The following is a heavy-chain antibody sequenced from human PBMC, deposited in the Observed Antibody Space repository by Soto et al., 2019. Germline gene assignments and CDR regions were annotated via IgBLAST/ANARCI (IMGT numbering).Heavy chain of an antibody. CDR3: ARWEQPLFDY. V-gene: IGHV3-30*09. D-gene: IGHD1-1*01. J-gene: IGHJ4*02. CDR2: ISSDGNHK. CDR1: GFSVSAYT. Sequence: QVQLVESGGGVVQPGRSLRLSCAASGFSVSAYTVHWVRQAPGKGLEWVAVISSDGNHKYYTDSVKGRFAISRDTSTNTVFLQMSSLGPDETAVYYCARWEQPLFDYWGQGTLVTVSS.